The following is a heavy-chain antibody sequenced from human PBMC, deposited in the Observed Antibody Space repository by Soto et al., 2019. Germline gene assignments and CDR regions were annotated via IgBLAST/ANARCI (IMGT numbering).Heavy chain of an antibody. CDR3: ARKGAVAGFGY. V-gene: IGHV3-74*01. CDR1: GFTFSSYW. J-gene: IGHJ4*02. CDR2: INSDGSST. Sequence: EVQLVESGGGLVQPGGSLRLSCAASGFTFSSYWLHWVRQAPGKGLVWLSRINSDGSSTNYADSVKGRFTISRDNDKSTLDLQLISVRAEDTAVYYCARKGAVAGFGYWGQGTLVTVSS. D-gene: IGHD6-19*01.